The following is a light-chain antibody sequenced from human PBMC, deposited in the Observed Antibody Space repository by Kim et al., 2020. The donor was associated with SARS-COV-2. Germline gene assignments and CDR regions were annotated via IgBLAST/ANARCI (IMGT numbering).Light chain of an antibody. V-gene: IGLV1-40*01. CDR2: GNN. CDR1: SSNIGAGYD. Sequence: RGTIACTGSSSNIGAGYDVHWYQQLPGTAPKLLIHGNNNRPSGVPDRFSGSKSGTPASLAITGLQAEDEADYYCQSYDSSLSASVFGGGTQLTVL. J-gene: IGLJ3*02. CDR3: QSYDSSLSASV.